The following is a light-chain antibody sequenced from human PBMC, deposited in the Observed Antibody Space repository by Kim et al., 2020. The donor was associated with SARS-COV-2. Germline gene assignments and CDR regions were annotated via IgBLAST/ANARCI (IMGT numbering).Light chain of an antibody. J-gene: IGKJ1*01. CDR2: GAS. CDR1: QTVTSNY. Sequence: EIVLTQSPGTLSLSPGERATLSCRASQTVTSNYLAWYQQKPGQAPRLLIYGASSRATGIPDRFSGSGSGTDFTLTISRLEPEDFAVYYCQQYGSYPATFGQGTKVDIK. CDR3: QQYGSYPAT. V-gene: IGKV3-20*01.